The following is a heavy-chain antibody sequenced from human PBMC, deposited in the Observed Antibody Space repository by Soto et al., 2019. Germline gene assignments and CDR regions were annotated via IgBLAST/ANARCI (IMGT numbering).Heavy chain of an antibody. Sequence: QVQLVQSGAEVKKPGSSVKVSCKASGGTFSSYGISWVRQAPGQGLEWMGGIIPIFGTANYAQRFQGRVTITADTSTSTAYMELSSLRSEDTAVYYCARVIRTGDYHYYGMDVWDQGTTVTVSS. J-gene: IGHJ6*02. CDR1: GGTFSSYG. D-gene: IGHD3-10*01. CDR3: ARVIRTGDYHYYGMDV. V-gene: IGHV1-69*06. CDR2: IIPIFGTA.